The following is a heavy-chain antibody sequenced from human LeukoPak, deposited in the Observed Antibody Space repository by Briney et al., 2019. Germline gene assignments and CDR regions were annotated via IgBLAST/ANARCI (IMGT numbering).Heavy chain of an antibody. Sequence: SETLSLTCTVSGGSISSSSYYWGWIRQPPGKGLEWIGSIYYSGSTSYNPSLKSRVTISVDTSKNQFSLKLSSVTAADTAVYYCARIYCGGDCSLLYYYYMDVWGKGTTVTVSS. J-gene: IGHJ6*03. V-gene: IGHV4-39*07. D-gene: IGHD2-21*02. CDR2: IYYSGST. CDR1: GGSISSSSYY. CDR3: ARIYCGGDCSLLYYYYMDV.